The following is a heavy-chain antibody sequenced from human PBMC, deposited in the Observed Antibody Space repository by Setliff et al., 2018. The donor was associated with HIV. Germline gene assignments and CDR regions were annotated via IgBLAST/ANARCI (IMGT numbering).Heavy chain of an antibody. CDR2: IYHSGST. CDR3: ARAGTGALRSLFDY. J-gene: IGHJ4*02. CDR1: GYSLSSDYY. D-gene: IGHD1-1*01. V-gene: IGHV4-38-2*01. Sequence: SETLSLTCAVSGYSLSSDYYWGWIRQPPGKGLEWIASIYHSGSTYYNPSLKSRVIISVDTSKNQFSLKLNSVTAADTAIYYCARAGTGALRSLFDYWGQGTLVTVSS.